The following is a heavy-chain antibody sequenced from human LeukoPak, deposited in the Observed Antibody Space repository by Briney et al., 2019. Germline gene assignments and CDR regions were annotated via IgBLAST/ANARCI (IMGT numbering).Heavy chain of an antibody. Sequence: PGGSLRLSCAASGFIFSDYYMSWVRQAPGKGLEWVSAISGSGGSTYYADSVKGRFTISRDNSKNTLYLQMNSLRAEDTAVYYCAKPEGEVVTPYDAFDIWGQGTMVTVSS. D-gene: IGHD2-15*01. J-gene: IGHJ3*02. CDR2: ISGSGGST. CDR3: AKPEGEVVTPYDAFDI. CDR1: GFIFSDYY. V-gene: IGHV3-23*01.